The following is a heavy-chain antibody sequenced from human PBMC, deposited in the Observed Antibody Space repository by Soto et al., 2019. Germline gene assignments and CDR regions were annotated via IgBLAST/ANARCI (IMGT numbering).Heavy chain of an antibody. J-gene: IGHJ3*02. CDR3: ASVSGPDEIGHDAFVI. D-gene: IGHD3-10*01. CDR1: GGSISSGNYY. CDR2: MFYSGNT. V-gene: IGHV4-31*03. Sequence: SETLSLTCTVSGGSISSGNYYWSWIRQHPGEGLEWIGYMFYSGNTYYSPSLKSRVSISQDTSKNQFSLNLTSVTAADTAVYYCASVSGPDEIGHDAFVIWGQGTMVTVSS.